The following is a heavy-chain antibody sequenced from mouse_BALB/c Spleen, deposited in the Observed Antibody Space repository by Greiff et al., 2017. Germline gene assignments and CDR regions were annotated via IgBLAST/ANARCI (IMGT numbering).Heavy chain of an antibody. Sequence: VQLQQPGAELVKPGASVKLSCKASGYTFTSYWMHWVKQRPGQGLEWIGAINPSNGRTNYNEKFKSKATLTVDKSSSTAYMQLSSLTSEDSAVYYCAVYGPFAYWGQGTLVTVSA. CDR2: INPSNGRT. V-gene: IGHV1S81*02. CDR3: AVYGPFAY. CDR1: GYTFTSYW. D-gene: IGHD1-1*02. J-gene: IGHJ3*01.